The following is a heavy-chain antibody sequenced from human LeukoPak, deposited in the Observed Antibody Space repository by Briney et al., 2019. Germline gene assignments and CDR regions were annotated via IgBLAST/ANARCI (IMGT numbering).Heavy chain of an antibody. CDR1: GGTSSSYA. J-gene: IGHJ4*02. CDR2: IIPIFGTA. Sequence: GASVKVSCKASGGTSSSYAISWVRQAPGQGLEWMGGIIPIFGTANCAQKFQGRVTITTDESTSTAYMELSSLRSEDTAVYYCARGYCSGGSCERMPLDYWGQGTLVTVSS. CDR3: ARGYCSGGSCERMPLDY. V-gene: IGHV1-69*05. D-gene: IGHD2-15*01.